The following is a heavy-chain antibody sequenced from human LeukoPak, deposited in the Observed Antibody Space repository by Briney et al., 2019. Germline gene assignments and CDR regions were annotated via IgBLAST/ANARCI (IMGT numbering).Heavy chain of an antibody. D-gene: IGHD1-26*01. Sequence: GASVKVSCKVSGYTLTELSMHWVRQAPGKGLEWMGGFDPEDGETIYAQKFQGRVTMTEDTSTDTAYMELSSLRSEDTAVYYCAAFRSGSYHDAFDIWGQGTMVTVSS. CDR1: GYTLTELS. V-gene: IGHV1-24*01. J-gene: IGHJ3*02. CDR2: FDPEDGET. CDR3: AAFRSGSYHDAFDI.